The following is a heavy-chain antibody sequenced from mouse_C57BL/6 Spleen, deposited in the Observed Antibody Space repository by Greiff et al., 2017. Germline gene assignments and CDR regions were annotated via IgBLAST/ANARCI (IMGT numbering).Heavy chain of an antibody. CDR3: ATLYYYGSSPAWFAY. V-gene: IGHV2-6*01. D-gene: IGHD1-1*01. J-gene: IGHJ3*01. CDR2: IWGVGST. CDR1: GFSLTSYG. Sequence: QVQLQQSGPGLVAPSQSLSITCTVSGFSLTSYGVDWVRQSPGKGLEWLGVIWGVGSTNYNSALKSRLSISKDNSKSQVFLKMKSLQTDDTAMYEGATLYYYGSSPAWFAYWGQGTRVTVSA.